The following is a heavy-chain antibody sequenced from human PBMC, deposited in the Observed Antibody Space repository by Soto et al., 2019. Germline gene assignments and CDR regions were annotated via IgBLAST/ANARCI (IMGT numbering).Heavy chain of an antibody. CDR2: IYPGDSDT. CDR3: ARLAGELNYYYYGMDV. J-gene: IGHJ6*02. V-gene: IGHV5-51*01. CDR1: GYRFTNYW. D-gene: IGHD4-17*01. Sequence: GESLKISCKGSGYRFTNYWIGWVRQMPGKGLEWMGIIYPGDSDTRYSPSFQGQVTISADKSISTAYLQWSSLKASDTAMYYCARLAGELNYYYYGMDVWGQGTTVTVSS.